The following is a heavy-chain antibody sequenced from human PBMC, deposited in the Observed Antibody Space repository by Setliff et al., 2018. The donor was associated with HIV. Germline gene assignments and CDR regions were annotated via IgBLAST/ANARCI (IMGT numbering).Heavy chain of an antibody. CDR2: INGGNGKT. J-gene: IGHJ6*03. V-gene: IGHV1-3*03. CDR1: GYTFTSYA. CDR3: ARGGSGWPGYYYYHMDV. Sequence: GASVKVSCKASGYTFTSYAIHWVRQAPGQRLEWMGWINGGNGKTKYSQEFQGRVTITRDTSASTAYMELSSLRSEDMAVCYCARGGSGWPGYYYYHMDVWGKGTTVTVSS. D-gene: IGHD6-19*01.